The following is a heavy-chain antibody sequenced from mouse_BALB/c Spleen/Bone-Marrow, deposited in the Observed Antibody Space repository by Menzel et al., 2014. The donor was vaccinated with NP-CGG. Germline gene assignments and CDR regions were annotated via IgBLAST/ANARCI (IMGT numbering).Heavy chain of an antibody. Sequence: QVQLQQSGAELVKPGASVKLSCKASGHTFTSYYLYWVKQRPGQGLEWIGEVNPNNGGTNFNEKFKSKATLTVDKSSSTAYMQLSSLTSEDSAVYYCTRARPGGFAYWGQGTLVTVSA. CDR2: VNPNNGGT. CDR1: GHTFTSYY. J-gene: IGHJ3*01. CDR3: TRARPGGFAY. V-gene: IGHV1S81*02. D-gene: IGHD4-1*01.